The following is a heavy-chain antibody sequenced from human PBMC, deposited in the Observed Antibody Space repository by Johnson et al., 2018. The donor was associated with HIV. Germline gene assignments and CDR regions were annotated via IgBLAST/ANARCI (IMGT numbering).Heavy chain of an antibody. J-gene: IGHJ3*02. CDR2: IGTSGDT. Sequence: VQLVESGGGLVQPGGSLRLSCAASGFIFSNYDMHWVRQPTGTGLEWVSGIGTSGDTYYAVSVTGRFTISRGNAKNSLHLQMNSLRAGDTAVYYCSRGQQDMGAGAFDIWVQGTMVTVSS. D-gene: IGHD3-16*01. CDR1: GFIFSNYD. V-gene: IGHV3-13*01. CDR3: SRGQQDMGAGAFDI.